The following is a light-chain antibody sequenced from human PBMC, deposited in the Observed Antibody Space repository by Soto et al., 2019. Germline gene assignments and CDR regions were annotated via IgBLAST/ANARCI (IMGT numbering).Light chain of an antibody. CDR2: DAS. J-gene: IGKJ4*01. Sequence: EIELTQSPATLPLSPGERATLSCRASQSVSSYLAWYQQKPGQAPRLLIYDASNRATGIPARFSGSGSGTNFTLTISSLEPEDFAVYYCQQRVTWPPTFGGGTKVDIK. V-gene: IGKV3-11*01. CDR1: QSVSSY. CDR3: QQRVTWPPT.